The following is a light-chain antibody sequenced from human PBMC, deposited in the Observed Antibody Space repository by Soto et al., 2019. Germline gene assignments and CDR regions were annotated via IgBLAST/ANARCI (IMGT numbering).Light chain of an antibody. CDR3: QLYRPYSATT. CDR2: KAS. CDR1: QNIGSW. Sequence: DIQMTQSPSTLSASVGDRVTVTCRASQNIGSWVAWYQQKPGKATNLLIYKASTLENGVPSRSSGTGSGTEFALTIISLQPDDFATYYVQLYRPYSATTFGQGTKVEVK. J-gene: IGKJ1*01. V-gene: IGKV1-5*03.